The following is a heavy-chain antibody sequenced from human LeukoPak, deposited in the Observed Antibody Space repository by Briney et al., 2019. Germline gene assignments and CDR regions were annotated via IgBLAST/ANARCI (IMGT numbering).Heavy chain of an antibody. CDR1: GGXIRGYY. D-gene: IGHD3-10*01. CDR2: IYYSGST. Sequence: SETLSLTCTVSGGXIRGYYCSWIRQPPGKGLEWIGYIYYSGSTNYNPSLKSRVTISVDTSKNQFSLKLSSVTAADTAVYYCARSLYYYVSGSREFDYWGQGTLVTVSS. J-gene: IGHJ4*02. CDR3: ARSLYYYVSGSREFDY. V-gene: IGHV4-59*01.